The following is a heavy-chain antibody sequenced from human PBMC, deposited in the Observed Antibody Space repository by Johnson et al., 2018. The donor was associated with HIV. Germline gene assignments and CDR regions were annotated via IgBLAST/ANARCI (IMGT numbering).Heavy chain of an antibody. CDR3: ATGSLVGEGADGLLQLHDVFDS. CDR1: GFTFSNAW. D-gene: IGHD3-9*01. Sequence: VQLVESGGGVVQPGGSLRLSCAASGFTFSNAWMSWVRQAPGKGLEWVSGINWNGGSTGYADSVKGRFTISRDNARKSLYLQMNNLRAEDSAVYYCATGSLVGEGADGLLQLHDVFDSWGRGTKVTVSS. V-gene: IGHV3-20*04. J-gene: IGHJ3*02. CDR2: INWNGGST.